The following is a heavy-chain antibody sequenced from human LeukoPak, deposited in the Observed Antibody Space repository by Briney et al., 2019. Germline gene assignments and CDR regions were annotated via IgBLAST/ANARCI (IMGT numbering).Heavy chain of an antibody. CDR3: ARRGEAMDPFDY. CDR2: IYPGDSDT. Sequence: GESLKISSKDSGYSFTSYWIGWVRQMPGKGLEWMGIIYPGDSDTRYSPSFQGQVTISADKSINTAYLQWSSLKASDTAIYYCARRGEAMDPFDYWGQRPLLTVSS. J-gene: IGHJ4*02. CDR1: GYSFTSYW. D-gene: IGHD5-18*01. V-gene: IGHV5-51*01.